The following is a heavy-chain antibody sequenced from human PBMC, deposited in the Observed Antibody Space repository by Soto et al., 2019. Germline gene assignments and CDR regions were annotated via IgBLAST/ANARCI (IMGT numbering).Heavy chain of an antibody. D-gene: IGHD3-9*01. CDR1: GYTFTSYA. Sequence: QVQLVQSGAEVKKPGASVKVSCKASGYTFTSYAMHWVRQAPGQRLEWMGWINAGNGNTKYSQKFQGRVTITRDTSASTAYMELSSLRSEDTAVYYCARSLNFDSTHYYYYYGMDVWGQGTTVTVSS. CDR2: INAGNGNT. V-gene: IGHV1-3*01. J-gene: IGHJ6*02. CDR3: ARSLNFDSTHYYYYYGMDV.